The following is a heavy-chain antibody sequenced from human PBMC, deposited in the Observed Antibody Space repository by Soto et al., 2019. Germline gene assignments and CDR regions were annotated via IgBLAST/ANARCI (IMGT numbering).Heavy chain of an antibody. D-gene: IGHD6-6*01. J-gene: IGHJ4*02. Sequence: GGSLRLSCAASGFTFSSSVMSWVRQAPGKGLEWVSAISESGGSTYYVDSVKGRFAISRDSSRSTLYLQMSSRRAEDTAVYYCTKHLTIAARPYYFDPWGQGTLVTVSS. CDR2: ISESGGST. V-gene: IGHV3-23*01. CDR1: GFTFSSSV. CDR3: TKHLTIAARPYYFDP.